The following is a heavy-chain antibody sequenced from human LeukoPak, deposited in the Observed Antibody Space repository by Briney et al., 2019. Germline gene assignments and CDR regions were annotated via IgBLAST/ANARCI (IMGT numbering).Heavy chain of an antibody. V-gene: IGHV4-61*02. CDR3: ARDSPSGVGDYYYYMDV. Sequence: SETLSLTCTVSGGSINSGSYYWTWIRQPAGKGLEWIGRIYTSGSTNYSPALKSRVTISLDTSKNQFSLKLFSVTAADTAVYYCARDSPSGVGDYYYYMDVWGKGTTVTVSS. CDR2: IYTSGST. CDR1: GGSINSGSYY. J-gene: IGHJ6*03. D-gene: IGHD2-15*01.